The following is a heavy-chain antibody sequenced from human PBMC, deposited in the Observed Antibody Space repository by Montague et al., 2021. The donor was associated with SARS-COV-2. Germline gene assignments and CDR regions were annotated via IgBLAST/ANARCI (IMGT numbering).Heavy chain of an antibody. CDR2: INYSGST. D-gene: IGHD6-13*01. J-gene: IGHJ4*02. CDR1: GDSMNNYY. Sequence: SETLSLTCTVSGDSMNNYYWSWIRQPPGKGLEWVGYINYSGSTHYNPSXXSRVTLSRDTSKNQFSLRLTSVTAADTAMYFCARAPIYRSSWYAYLDYWGQVTLVTVSS. CDR3: ARAPIYRSSWYAYLDY. V-gene: IGHV4-59*01.